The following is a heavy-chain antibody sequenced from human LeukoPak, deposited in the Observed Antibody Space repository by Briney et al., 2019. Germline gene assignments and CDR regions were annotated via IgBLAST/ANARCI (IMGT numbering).Heavy chain of an antibody. D-gene: IGHD1-1*01. V-gene: IGHV1-46*01. CDR3: ARGDGEVATGTENWFDP. CDR2: INPSGGST. CDR1: GYTFTNYF. Sequence: AASVKVSCKASGYTFTNYFMHWVRQAPGQGLEWMGVINPSGGSTSYVQNFQGRVTMTRDMSTSTVYMELSSLRSEDTAVYYCARGDGEVATGTENWFDPWGQGTLVTVSS. J-gene: IGHJ5*02.